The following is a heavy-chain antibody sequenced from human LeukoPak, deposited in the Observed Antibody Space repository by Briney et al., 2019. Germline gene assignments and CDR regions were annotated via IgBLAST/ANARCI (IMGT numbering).Heavy chain of an antibody. Sequence: SETLSLTCAVYGGSFSGYYWSWLRQPPGKGLEWVGEINHSGSTNYNPSLKSRVTISVDTSKNQFSLKLSSVAAADTAVYYCARSGWLRLLAFDYWGQGTLVTVSS. CDR2: INHSGST. CDR3: ARSGWLRLLAFDY. J-gene: IGHJ4*02. CDR1: GGSFSGYY. D-gene: IGHD5-12*01. V-gene: IGHV4-34*01.